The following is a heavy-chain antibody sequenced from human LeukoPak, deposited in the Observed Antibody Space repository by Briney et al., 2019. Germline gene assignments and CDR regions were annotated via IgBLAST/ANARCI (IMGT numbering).Heavy chain of an antibody. CDR3: ARSPSYYYYGMDV. J-gene: IGHJ6*02. V-gene: IGHV4-39*07. CDR2: IYYSGNT. CDR1: GGSIDSGSYY. Sequence: PSETLSLTCTVSGGSIDSGSYYWGWIRQPPGKGLEWIGSIYYSGNTYYNPSLKSRVTISVDTSKNEFSLKLTSVTAADTAVYYCARSPSYYYYGMDVWGQGTTVTVSS.